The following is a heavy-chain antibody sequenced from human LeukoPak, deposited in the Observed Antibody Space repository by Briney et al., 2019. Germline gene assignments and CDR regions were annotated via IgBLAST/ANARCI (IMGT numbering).Heavy chain of an antibody. Sequence: GGSLRLSCAAPGFTFSSYGMHWVRQAPGKGLEWVAVISYDGSNKYYADSVKGRFTISRDNSKNTLYLQMNSLRAEDTAVYYCAKASITMIVEAWGQGTLVTVSS. CDR3: AKASITMIVEA. CDR2: ISYDGSNK. CDR1: GFTFSSYG. J-gene: IGHJ5*02. V-gene: IGHV3-30*18. D-gene: IGHD3-22*01.